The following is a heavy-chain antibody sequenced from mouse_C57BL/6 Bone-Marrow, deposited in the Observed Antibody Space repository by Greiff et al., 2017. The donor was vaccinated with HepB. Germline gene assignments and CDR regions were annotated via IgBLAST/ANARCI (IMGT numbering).Heavy chain of an antibody. CDR1: GYTFTDYE. J-gene: IGHJ4*01. V-gene: IGHV1-15*01. D-gene: IGHD1-1*01. CDR2: IDPETGGT. Sequence: VKLMESGAELVRPGASVTLSCKASGYTFTDYEMHWVKQTPVHGLEWIGAIDPETGGTAYNQKFKGKAILTADKSSSTAYMELRSLTSEDSAVYYCTRRGFFYYGSSYGAMDYWGQGTSVTVSS. CDR3: TRRGFFYYGSSYGAMDY.